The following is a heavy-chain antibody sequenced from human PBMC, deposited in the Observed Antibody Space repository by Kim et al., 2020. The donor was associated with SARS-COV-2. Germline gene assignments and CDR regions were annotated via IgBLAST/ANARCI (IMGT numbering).Heavy chain of an antibody. CDR1: GFTFSSYA. Sequence: GGSLRLSCAASGFTFSSYAMSWVRQAPGKGLEWVSAISGSGGSTYYADSVKGRFTISRDNSKNTLYLQMNSLRAEDTTVYYCAKSPHPNYVWGRAPNWFDPWGQGTLVAVSS. CDR3: AKSPHPNYVWGRAPNWFDP. J-gene: IGHJ5*02. V-gene: IGHV3-23*01. CDR2: ISGSGGST. D-gene: IGHD3-16*01.